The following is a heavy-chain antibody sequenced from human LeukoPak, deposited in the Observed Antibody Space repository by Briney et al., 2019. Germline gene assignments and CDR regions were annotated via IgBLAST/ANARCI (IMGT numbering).Heavy chain of an antibody. D-gene: IGHD1-26*01. J-gene: IGHJ4*02. V-gene: IGHV3-30*18. Sequence: GGSLRLSCAASGFTFSSYAMSWVRQAPGKGLEWVAVISFDGNSKYHADSVRGRFTISRDNSKNTLYLQMNSLRPEDTALYYCAKAGRTGVGATWVDYWGQGTLVTVSS. CDR1: GFTFSSYA. CDR2: ISFDGNSK. CDR3: AKAGRTGVGATWVDY.